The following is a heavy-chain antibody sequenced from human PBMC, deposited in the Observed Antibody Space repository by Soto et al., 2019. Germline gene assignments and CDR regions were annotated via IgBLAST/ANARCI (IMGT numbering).Heavy chain of an antibody. CDR3: AKDQGAPALDTMVRGVIHMGYYFDY. D-gene: IGHD3-10*01. V-gene: IGHV3-23*01. CDR1: GFTFSSYA. CDR2: ISGSGGST. Sequence: GGSLRLSCAASGFTFSSYAMSWVRQAPGKGLEWVSAISGSGGSTYYADSVKGRFTISRDNSKNTLYLQMNSLRAEDTAVYYCAKDQGAPALDTMVRGVIHMGYYFDYWGQGTLVTVSS. J-gene: IGHJ4*02.